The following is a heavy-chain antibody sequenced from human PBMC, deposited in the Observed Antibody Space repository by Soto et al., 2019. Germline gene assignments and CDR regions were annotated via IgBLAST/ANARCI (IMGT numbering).Heavy chain of an antibody. CDR1: GGSISSGGYY. CDR3: GRQAAAGHTDY. CDR2: IYYSGST. J-gene: IGHJ4*02. V-gene: IGHV4-31*03. D-gene: IGHD6-13*01. Sequence: QVQLQESGPGLVKPSQTLSLTCTVSGGSISSGGYYWSWIRQHPGKGLEWIGYIYYSGSTYYNPSLTRRVTISVDTSKNPFALKLSSVTASDTAVYYCGRQAAAGHTDYWGQGTLVTVSS.